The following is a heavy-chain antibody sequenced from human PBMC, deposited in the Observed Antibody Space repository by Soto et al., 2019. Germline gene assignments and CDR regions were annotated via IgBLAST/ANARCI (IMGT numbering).Heavy chain of an antibody. D-gene: IGHD3-10*01. CDR2: IYPGDSDT. CDR1: GYSFTSYW. V-gene: IGHV5-51*01. J-gene: IGHJ6*02. Sequence: PGESLKISCKGSGYSFTSYWIGWVRQMPGKGLEWMGIIYPGDSDTRYSPSFQGQVTISADKSISTAYLQWSSLKASDTAMYYCAGPYYYGSGSYGSNYYYGMDVWGQGTTVTVSS. CDR3: AGPYYYGSGSYGSNYYYGMDV.